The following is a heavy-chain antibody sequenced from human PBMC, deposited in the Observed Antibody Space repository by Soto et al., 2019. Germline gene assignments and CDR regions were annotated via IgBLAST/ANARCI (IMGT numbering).Heavy chain of an antibody. Sequence: LCCGSVSSGSYYWSWIRQPPGKGLEWIGYIYYSGSTNYNPSLKSRVTISVDTSKNQFSLKLSSVTAADTAVYYCARELVYASIDYWGQGTLVTVSS. D-gene: IGHD2-8*01. V-gene: IGHV4-61*01. CDR3: ARELVYASIDY. J-gene: IGHJ4*02. CDR2: IYYSGST. CDR1: CGSVSSGSYY.